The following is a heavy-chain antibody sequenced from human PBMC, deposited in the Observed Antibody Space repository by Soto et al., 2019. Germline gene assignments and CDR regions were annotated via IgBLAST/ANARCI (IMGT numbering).Heavy chain of an antibody. CDR1: GYTFTWHN. Sequence: ASVKVSCKASGYTFTWHNMHWVRQAPGQRLEWMVCISSANVYTVYSQNFQGRVTFSRDTSASTVYMELSSLGPEDTAVYYCARERRDDSGYYYHYWGQGTLVTVSS. J-gene: IGHJ4*02. D-gene: IGHD3-22*01. CDR3: ARERRDDSGYYYHY. V-gene: IGHV1-3*01. CDR2: ISSANVYT.